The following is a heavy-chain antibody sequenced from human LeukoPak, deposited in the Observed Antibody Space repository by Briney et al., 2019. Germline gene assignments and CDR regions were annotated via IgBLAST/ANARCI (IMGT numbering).Heavy chain of an antibody. Sequence: GGSLRLSCAASGFTFSSYAMSWVRQAPGKGLEWVLGISGSGGSTYDADSVKGRFTISRHNSKNTLYLQMNSLRAEDTAVYYCAKGVLSNQNFDYWGQGTLVTVSS. CDR1: GFTFSSYA. J-gene: IGHJ4*02. CDR3: AKGVLSNQNFDY. D-gene: IGHD2-2*01. CDR2: ISGSGGST. V-gene: IGHV3-23*01.